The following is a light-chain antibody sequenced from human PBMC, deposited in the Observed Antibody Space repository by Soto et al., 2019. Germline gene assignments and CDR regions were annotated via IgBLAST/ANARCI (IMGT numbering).Light chain of an antibody. J-gene: IGKJ5*01. CDR3: QQLNSYSIT. Sequence: DIPMAQSPCSLSASLRDRVPITCRASQGISSYLAWYQQKPGKAPKLLIYAASTLQSGVPSRFSGSGSGTDFTLTISSLQPEDFATYYCQQLNSYSITFGQGTRLEIK. CDR2: AAS. V-gene: IGKV1-9*01. CDR1: QGISSY.